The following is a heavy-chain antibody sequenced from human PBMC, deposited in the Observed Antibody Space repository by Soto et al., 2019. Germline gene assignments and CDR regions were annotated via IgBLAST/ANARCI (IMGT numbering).Heavy chain of an antibody. D-gene: IGHD6-19*01. CDR2: ISGSGGST. CDR1: GFTFSSYA. Sequence: SGGSLRLSCAASGFTFSSYAMSWVRQAPGKGLEWVSAISGSGGSTYYADSVKGRFTISRDNSKNTLYLQMNSLRAEDTAVYYCAKDHSSGWYGGDFDYWGQGTLVTVSS. J-gene: IGHJ4*02. CDR3: AKDHSSGWYGGDFDY. V-gene: IGHV3-23*01.